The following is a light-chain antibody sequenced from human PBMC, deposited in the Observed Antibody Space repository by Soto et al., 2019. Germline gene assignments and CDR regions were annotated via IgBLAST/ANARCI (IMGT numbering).Light chain of an antibody. CDR2: GAS. CDR1: QSISSH. V-gene: IGKV3-11*01. J-gene: IGKJ4*01. CDR3: QQRINWPLT. Sequence: EIVLTQSPATLSLSPGERATLSCRASQSISSHLAWYQQKPGQAPRLLIYGASNRATGMPARFSGRGSGTDFTLTISSLEPEDFAVYYCQQRINWPLTFGGGTKVEIK.